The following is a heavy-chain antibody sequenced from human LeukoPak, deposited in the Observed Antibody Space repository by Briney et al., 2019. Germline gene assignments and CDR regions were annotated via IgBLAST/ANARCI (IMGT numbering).Heavy chain of an antibody. Sequence: GGSLRLSCAASGFTFSSYWMSWVRQAPGKGLEWVANVKQDGSEKYYVDSVKGRFTISRDNAKNSLYLQMNSLRAEDTAVYYCARARGVGATKKYYGMDVWGQGTTVTVSS. CDR2: VKQDGSEK. CDR1: GFTFSSYW. D-gene: IGHD1-26*01. V-gene: IGHV3-7*01. J-gene: IGHJ6*02. CDR3: ARARGVGATKKYYGMDV.